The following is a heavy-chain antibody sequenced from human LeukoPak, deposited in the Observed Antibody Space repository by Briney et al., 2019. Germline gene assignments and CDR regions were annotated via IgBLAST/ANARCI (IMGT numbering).Heavy chain of an antibody. CDR1: GGSISSYY. V-gene: IGHV4-4*07. CDR2: IYTSGST. Sequence: SETLSLTCTVTGGSISSYYWSWIRQPAGKGLEWIGRIYTSGSTNYNPSLKSRVTLSVDTSKNQFFLKLSSVTAAETAVYYRAKGSASFDYLGQGNLVTVSS. J-gene: IGHJ4*02. D-gene: IGHD3-10*01. CDR3: AKGSASFDY.